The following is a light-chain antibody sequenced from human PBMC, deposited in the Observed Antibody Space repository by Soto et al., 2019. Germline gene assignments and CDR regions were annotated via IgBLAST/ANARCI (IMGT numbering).Light chain of an antibody. CDR3: QHYGSTPWT. CDR1: QSVCSRC. V-gene: IGKV3-20*01. Sequence: EIGLTQSPGTLSLSPGEGGTLSCRASQSVCSRCLAWYQQKPGQAPRLLIFGASSRATGIPDSFSGSGSGTDFTLTISRLEPEDSAVYYCQHYGSTPWTCGQGTKVEI. J-gene: IGKJ1*01. CDR2: GAS.